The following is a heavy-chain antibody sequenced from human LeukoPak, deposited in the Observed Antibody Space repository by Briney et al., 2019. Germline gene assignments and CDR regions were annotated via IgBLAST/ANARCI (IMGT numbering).Heavy chain of an antibody. CDR2: IRYDGSNK. D-gene: IGHD6-13*01. Sequence: GESLKISCKGSGYSFTSYWIGWVRQAPGKGLEWVAFIRYDGSNKYYADSVKGRFTISRDNSKNTLYLQMNSLGPDDTALYYCARDQDIAAAGVGNTFDIWGQGTMVTVSS. J-gene: IGHJ3*02. CDR1: GYSFTSYW. V-gene: IGHV3-30*02. CDR3: ARDQDIAAAGVGNTFDI.